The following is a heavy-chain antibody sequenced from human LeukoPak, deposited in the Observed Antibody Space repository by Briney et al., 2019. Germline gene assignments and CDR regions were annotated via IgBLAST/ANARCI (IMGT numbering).Heavy chain of an antibody. CDR3: ARDVTSVKHCTNGVCSRGVLGY. Sequence: GGSLRLSCAASGFTFSDYYMSWIRQAPGKGLEWVSYISSSGSTIYYADSVKGRFTISRDNAKNSLYLQMNSLRAEDTAVYYCARDVTSVKHCTNGVCSRGVLGYWGQGTLVTVSS. CDR2: ISSSGSTI. CDR1: GFTFSDYY. V-gene: IGHV3-11*01. D-gene: IGHD2-8*01. J-gene: IGHJ4*02.